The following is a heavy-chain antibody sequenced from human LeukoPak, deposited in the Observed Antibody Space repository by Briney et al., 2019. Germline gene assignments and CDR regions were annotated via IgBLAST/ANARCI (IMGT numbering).Heavy chain of an antibody. V-gene: IGHV3-23*01. CDR3: APLAANIFDY. CDR1: GFTFSSYA. J-gene: IGHJ4*02. D-gene: IGHD6-25*01. Sequence: PGGSLTLSCAASGFTFSSYAMSWVRQAPGKGLEWVSAISGSGSSTHYAGPVRGRFTTSRDNSKRTVYLQMNSLRVEDTAVYYCAPLAANIFDYWGQGTLVSASS. CDR2: ISGSGSST.